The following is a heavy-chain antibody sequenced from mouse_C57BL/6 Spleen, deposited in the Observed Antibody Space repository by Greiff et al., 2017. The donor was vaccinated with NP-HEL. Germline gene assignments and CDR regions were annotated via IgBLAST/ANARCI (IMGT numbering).Heavy chain of an antibody. CDR2: INPNNGGT. J-gene: IGHJ3*01. CDR1: GYTFTDYN. CDR3: ARGDYYGSLAWFAY. V-gene: IGHV1-22*01. Sequence: EVQLQQSGPELVKPGASVKMSCKASGYTFTDYNMHWVKQSHGKSLEWIGYINPNNGGTSYNQKFKGKATLTVNKSSSTAYMELRSLTSEDSAVYYCARGDYYGSLAWFAYWGQGTLVTVSA. D-gene: IGHD1-1*01.